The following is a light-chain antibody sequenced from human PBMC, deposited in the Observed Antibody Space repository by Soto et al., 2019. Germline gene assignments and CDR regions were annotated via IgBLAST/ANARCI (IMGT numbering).Light chain of an antibody. Sequence: DIVMTQSPDSLAVSLGERATINCKSSQSVLYNSNNKNYLAWYQQKPGQPPKLLIYWASTRESGVPDRFSGSWSGTDFTLTISSLQAEDVAVYYCQQYYSSPLTFGGGTKVEIQ. CDR1: QSVLYNSNNKNY. CDR3: QQYYSSPLT. V-gene: IGKV4-1*01. CDR2: WAS. J-gene: IGKJ4*01.